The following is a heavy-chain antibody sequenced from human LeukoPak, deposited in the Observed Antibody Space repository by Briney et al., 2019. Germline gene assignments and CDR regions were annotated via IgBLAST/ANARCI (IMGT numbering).Heavy chain of an antibody. CDR2: INHSGST. CDR3: ATANTAMVTAGFDY. Sequence: SETLSLTCAVYGGSFSGYYWSWIRQPPGKGLEWIGEINHSGSTNYNPSLKSRVTISVDTSKNQFSLKLSSVTAADTAVYYCATANTAMVTAGFDYWGQGTLVTVSS. CDR1: GGSFSGYY. D-gene: IGHD5-18*01. V-gene: IGHV4-34*01. J-gene: IGHJ4*02.